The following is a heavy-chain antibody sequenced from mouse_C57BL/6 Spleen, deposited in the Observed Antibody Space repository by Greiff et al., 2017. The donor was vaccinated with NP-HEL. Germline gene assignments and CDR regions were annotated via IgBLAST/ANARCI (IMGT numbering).Heavy chain of an antibody. J-gene: IGHJ3*01. CDR3: ARSGTTRGFAY. V-gene: IGHV1-81*01. CDR2: IYPRSGNT. Sequence: VQLQESGAELARPGASVKLSCKASGYTFTSYGISWVKQRTGQGLEWIGEIYPRSGNTYYNEKFKGKATLTADKSSSTAYMELRSLTSEDSAVYFCARSGTTRGFAYWGQGTLVTVSA. CDR1: GYTFTSYG. D-gene: IGHD1-1*01.